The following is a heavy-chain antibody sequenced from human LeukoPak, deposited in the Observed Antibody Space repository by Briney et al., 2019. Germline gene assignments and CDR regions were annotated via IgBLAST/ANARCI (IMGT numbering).Heavy chain of an antibody. V-gene: IGHV3-21*01. CDR3: ARDLRTQFDGYSPPYFFDY. D-gene: IGHD5-24*01. CDR2: ISSGGSHI. Sequence: GGSLRLSWAPSGFTFSSYSMTWVRQAPGGGREWVSSISSGGSHIYYGDAVKGRFTLSRDNAKNSLFLKVNSLRAEDTAVYFCARDLRTQFDGYSPPYFFDYWGQGALVTVSS. J-gene: IGHJ4*02. CDR1: GFTFSSYS.